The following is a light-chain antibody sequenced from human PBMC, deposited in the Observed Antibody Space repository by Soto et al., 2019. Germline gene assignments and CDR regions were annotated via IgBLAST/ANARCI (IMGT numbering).Light chain of an antibody. CDR1: QSVSNS. CDR3: QQHSNWPLYT. Sequence: EIVLTQSPATLSLSPGERATLSCRASQSVSNSLAWYQQKPGRAPRLLIYDVSNRATGIPARFSGSGSGTALTLPIISREPDDFAAYYCQQHSNWPLYTFVPGTRVDI. J-gene: IGKJ3*01. V-gene: IGKV3-11*01. CDR2: DVS.